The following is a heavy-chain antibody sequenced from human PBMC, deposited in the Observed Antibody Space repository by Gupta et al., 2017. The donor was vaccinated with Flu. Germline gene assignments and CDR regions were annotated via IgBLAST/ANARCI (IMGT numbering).Heavy chain of an antibody. J-gene: IGHJ4*02. V-gene: IGHV3-48*02. D-gene: IGHD5-18*01. CDR3: ARDTDTPLLRLFDC. Sequence: EELVASGGVPVQPRGSLSLSSAPSGFIFNTYSMNWVRQAPGKGLEWIAYMSDSSRTRYYADSVKGRFTISRDNAKNSLSLQMNSLRDEDTGVYYCARDTDTPLLRLFDCWGQGTLVTVSS. CDR1: GFIFNTYS. CDR2: MSDSSRTR.